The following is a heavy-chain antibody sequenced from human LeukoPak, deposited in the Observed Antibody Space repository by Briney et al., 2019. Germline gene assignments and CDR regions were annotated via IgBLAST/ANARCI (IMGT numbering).Heavy chain of an antibody. V-gene: IGHV3-33*06. J-gene: IGHJ4*02. CDR3: YKDSHDYGDCKYFDL. Sequence: GGSLRLSCAASGFTFTGCHIHWVRQAPGKGLEWVALIWYDGSKTYYADSVKGRFPVSRDNSKNTLYLQMSSLRAAAADTYYYYKDSHDYGDCKYFDLWSQGTLIAVSS. D-gene: IGHD4-17*01. CDR1: GFTFTGCH. CDR2: IWYDGSKT.